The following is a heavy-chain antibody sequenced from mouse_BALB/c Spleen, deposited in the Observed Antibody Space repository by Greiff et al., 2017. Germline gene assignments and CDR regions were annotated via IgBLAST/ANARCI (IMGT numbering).Heavy chain of an antibody. Sequence: QVQLQQSGAELVRPGTSVKISCKASGYAFTNYWLGWVKQRPGHGLEWIGDIYPGSGNTYYNEKFKGKATLTADKSSSTAYMQLSSLTSEDSAVYFCARFFTTAQGFDYWGQGTTLTVSS. J-gene: IGHJ2*01. D-gene: IGHD1-1*01. CDR1: GYAFTNYW. V-gene: IGHV1-63*01. CDR3: ARFFTTAQGFDY. CDR2: IYPGSGNT.